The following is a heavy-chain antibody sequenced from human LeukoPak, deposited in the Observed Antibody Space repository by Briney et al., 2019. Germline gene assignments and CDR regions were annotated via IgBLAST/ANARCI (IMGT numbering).Heavy chain of an antibody. CDR2: IRYDGSNK. J-gene: IGHJ4*02. D-gene: IGHD6-19*01. CDR1: GFTFSSYG. CDR3: AKAGIQKWLVPFDY. Sequence: PGGSLRLSCVASGFTFSSYGMHWVRQAPGKGLEWVAFIRYDGSNKYYADSVKGRFTISRDNSKNTLYLQMNSLRAEDTAVYYCAKAGIQKWLVPFDYWGQGTLVTVSS. V-gene: IGHV3-30*02.